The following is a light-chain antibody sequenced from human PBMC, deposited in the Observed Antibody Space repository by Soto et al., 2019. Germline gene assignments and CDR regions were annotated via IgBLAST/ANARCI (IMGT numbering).Light chain of an antibody. CDR1: QSISSW. Sequence: DIPMTQSPSTLSASVGDRVTITCRASQSISSWLAWYQQKPGKAPKLLIYKASSLESGVPSRFSGRGSETEFTLTISSLQPDDFATYYCQQYNSYPYTFGQGTKLEIK. J-gene: IGKJ2*01. CDR2: KAS. CDR3: QQYNSYPYT. V-gene: IGKV1-5*03.